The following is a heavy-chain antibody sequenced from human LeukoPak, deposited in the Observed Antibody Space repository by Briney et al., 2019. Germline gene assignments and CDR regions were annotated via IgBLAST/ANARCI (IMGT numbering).Heavy chain of an antibody. CDR3: AKANWVSNADAVW. V-gene: IGHV3-23*01. Sequence: GGSLRLSCAASGFSFTNYAMSWVRQAPARGPEWVASISCGGGTYYADSVKGRFTLSRDDSRNTVYLQMNNLRVDDTAIYYCAKANWVSNADAVWWGQGPQVTVSS. D-gene: IGHD1-1*01. J-gene: IGHJ4*02. CDR1: GFSFTNYA. CDR2: ISCGGGT.